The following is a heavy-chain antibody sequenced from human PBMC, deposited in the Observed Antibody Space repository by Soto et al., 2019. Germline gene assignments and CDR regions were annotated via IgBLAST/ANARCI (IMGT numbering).Heavy chain of an antibody. CDR1: GGSVSSGNYY. CDR2: FSYTGST. CDR3: ARSMHYSVSSSYSPFDY. J-gene: IGHJ4*02. V-gene: IGHV4-61*01. D-gene: IGHD3-22*01. Sequence: QVQLQESGPGLVKPSETLSLTCTVSGGSVSSGNYYWSWIRQPPGKGLEWIGYFSYTGSTNYNPSLKSRVTISIDASKNQFSRRLSSVTAADTAVYYCARSMHYSVSSSYSPFDYWGQGTPVTFSS.